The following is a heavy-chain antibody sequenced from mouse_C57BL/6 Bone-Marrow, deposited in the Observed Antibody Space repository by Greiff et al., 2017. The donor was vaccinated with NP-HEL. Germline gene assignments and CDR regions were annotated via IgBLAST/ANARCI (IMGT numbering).Heavy chain of an antibody. Sequence: EVKLVESGGGLVKPGGSLKLSYAASGFTFSDYGMHWVRQAPEKGLEWVAYISSGSSTIYYADTVKGRFTISRDNAKNTLFLQMTSLRSEDTAMYYCARDGYYPAWFAYWGQGTLVTVSA. D-gene: IGHD2-3*01. CDR1: GFTFSDYG. CDR3: ARDGYYPAWFAY. J-gene: IGHJ3*01. V-gene: IGHV5-17*01. CDR2: ISSGSSTI.